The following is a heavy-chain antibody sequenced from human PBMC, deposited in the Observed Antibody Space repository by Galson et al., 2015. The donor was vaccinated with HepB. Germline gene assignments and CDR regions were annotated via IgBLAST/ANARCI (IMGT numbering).Heavy chain of an antibody. D-gene: IGHD4-23*01. V-gene: IGHV3-30*18. CDR2: ISYDGDNK. J-gene: IGHJ5*02. CDR3: AKDPGRAVITSSKWFDP. Sequence: SLRPACAASRFDSSRSGIHWVRQASGKRLEWVAVISYDGDNKEYAVSVKGRFTISRDNFKHTLYLEMNNLRKADTAMYYCAKDPGRAVITSSKWFDPWGQGALVTVSS. CDR1: RFDSSRSG.